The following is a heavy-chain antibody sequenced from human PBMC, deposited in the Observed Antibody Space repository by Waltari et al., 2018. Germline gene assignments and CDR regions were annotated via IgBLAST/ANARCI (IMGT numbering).Heavy chain of an antibody. CDR3: AKAFRGYSGSYFDS. CDR2: LSGSGATT. J-gene: IGHJ4*02. V-gene: IGHV3-23*01. D-gene: IGHD5-12*01. CDR1: GFSFGGFA. Sequence: EVQLLESGGGLVQPGGSLRLSCEASGFSFGGFALNWVRQAPGKGLELVSALSGSGATTYYADSVRGRFTVSRDNNRNTVYLQMNSLRAEDTAVYYCAKAFRGYSGSYFDSWGRGTLVAVSA.